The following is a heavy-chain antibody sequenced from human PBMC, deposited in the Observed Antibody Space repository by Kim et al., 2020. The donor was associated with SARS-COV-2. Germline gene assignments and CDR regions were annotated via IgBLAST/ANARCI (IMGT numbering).Heavy chain of an antibody. CDR3: AKDSRGWSYRGEFDY. J-gene: IGHJ4*02. Sequence: DSVKGRFTISRANAMNSLYLQMNSLRAEDTALYYCAKDSRGWSYRGEFDYWGQGTLVTVSS. V-gene: IGHV3-9*01. D-gene: IGHD3-10*01.